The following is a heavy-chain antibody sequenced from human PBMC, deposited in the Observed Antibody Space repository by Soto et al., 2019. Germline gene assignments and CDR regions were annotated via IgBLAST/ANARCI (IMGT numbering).Heavy chain of an antibody. V-gene: IGHV4-38-2*01. D-gene: IGHD5-12*01. CDR2: IYHSGTT. Sequence: SETLSLTCAVSGESISSGYYWAWIRQPPGKWLEWIGSIYHSGTTCYNPSLKSRVTISVDTSKNQFSLKLSSVTAADTAVYYCAVWRGYGGYGRGGFDPWGQGTLVTVSS. J-gene: IGHJ5*02. CDR3: AVWRGYGGYGRGGFDP. CDR1: GESISSGYY.